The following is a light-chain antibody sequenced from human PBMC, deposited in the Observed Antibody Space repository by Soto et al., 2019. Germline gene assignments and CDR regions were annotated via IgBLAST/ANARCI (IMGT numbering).Light chain of an antibody. J-gene: IGKJ1*01. CDR2: GAS. CDR3: QQYDTSPRT. CDR1: QSVSSY. Sequence: EVVLTQSPGTLSLSPGERATLSCGASQSVSSYLAWYQQKPGQAPRLLIYGASSRATGIPDRFSGSGSVTDFTLTISRLEPEDFAVYYCQQYDTSPRTFGQGTKVEIK. V-gene: IGKV3-20*01.